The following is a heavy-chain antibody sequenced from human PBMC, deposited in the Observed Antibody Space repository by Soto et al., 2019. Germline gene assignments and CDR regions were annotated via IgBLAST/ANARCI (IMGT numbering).Heavy chain of an antibody. CDR1: GGSISSYY. V-gene: IGHV4-4*07. CDR2: IYTSGST. J-gene: IGHJ5*02. Sequence: PSETLSLTCTVSGGSISSYYWSWIRQPAGKGLEWIGRIYTSGSTNYNPSLKSRVTMSVDTSKNQFSLKLSSVTAADRAVDYCGRHLGGKASGWYKQPPPFDPWGQGTLVTVSS. D-gene: IGHD6-19*01. CDR3: GRHLGGKASGWYKQPPPFDP.